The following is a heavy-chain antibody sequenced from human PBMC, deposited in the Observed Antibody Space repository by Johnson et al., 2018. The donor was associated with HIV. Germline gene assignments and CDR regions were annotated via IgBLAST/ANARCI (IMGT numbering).Heavy chain of an antibody. J-gene: IGHJ3*02. CDR3: ARDGVYSSPWDALDI. D-gene: IGHD6-13*01. V-gene: IGHV3-7*05. CDR1: GFTFSSYW. Sequence: VQLVESGGDLVQPGGSLRLSCEASGFTFSSYWMSWVRQAPGKGLKWVANINEDGSEEYYVDSVEGRLTISRDNAKNSLYLQIDNLRAEDTAVYYCARDGVYSSPWDALDIWGHVTMVTVSS. CDR2: INEDGSEE.